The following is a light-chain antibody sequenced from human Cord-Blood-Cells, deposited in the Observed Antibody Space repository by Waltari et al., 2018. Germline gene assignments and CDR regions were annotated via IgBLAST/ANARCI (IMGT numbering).Light chain of an antibody. Sequence: QSALTQPASVSGSPGQSITISCTGTSSDVGGYNYVFWYQQHPRHPPPLMIYDVRNRPSGVSTRFSGSKSGNTASLTISGLQAEDDADYYCSSYTSSSTWVFGGGTKLTVL. CDR3: SSYTSSSTWV. V-gene: IGLV2-14*03. CDR1: SSDVGGYNY. J-gene: IGLJ3*02. CDR2: DVR.